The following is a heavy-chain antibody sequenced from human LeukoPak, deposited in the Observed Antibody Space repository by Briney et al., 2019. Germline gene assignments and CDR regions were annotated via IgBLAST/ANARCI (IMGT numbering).Heavy chain of an antibody. J-gene: IGHJ4*02. D-gene: IGHD3-9*01. CDR2: IRYDGSNK. V-gene: IGHV3-30*02. Sequence: PGGSLRLSRAASGFTFSSYGMHWVRQAPGKGLEWVAFIRYDGSNKYYADSVKGRFTISRDNSKNTLYLQMNSLRAEDTAVYFCQKDGWIRYFDWLLSWGQGTLVTVSS. CDR3: QKDGWIRYFDWLLS. CDR1: GFTFSSYG.